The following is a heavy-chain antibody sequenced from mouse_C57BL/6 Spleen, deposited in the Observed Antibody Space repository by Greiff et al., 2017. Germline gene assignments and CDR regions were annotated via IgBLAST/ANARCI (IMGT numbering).Heavy chain of an antibody. CDR3: TRSNYYGSSDEEFAY. CDR2: IYPGNSDT. CDR1: GYTFTSYW. Sequence: EVKLVESGTVLARPGASVKMSCKTSGYTFTSYWMHWVKQRPGQGLEWIGAIYPGNSDTSYNQKFKGKAKLTAVTSASTAYMELSSLTNEDSAVYYCTRSNYYGSSDEEFAYWGQGTLVTVSA. D-gene: IGHD1-1*01. J-gene: IGHJ3*01. V-gene: IGHV1-5*01.